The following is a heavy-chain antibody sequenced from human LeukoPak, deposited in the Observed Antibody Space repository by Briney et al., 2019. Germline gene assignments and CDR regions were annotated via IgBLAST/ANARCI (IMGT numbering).Heavy chain of an antibody. CDR3: AKVKRFGEFYFDY. J-gene: IGHJ4*02. V-gene: IGHV3-23*01. D-gene: IGHD3-10*01. CDR2: ISGSGGST. CDR1: GFTFSSYA. Sequence: GGSLRLSSAASGFTFSSYAMSWVRQAPGKGLEWVSAISGSGGSTYYADSVKGRFTISRDNSKNTLYLQMNSLRAEDTAVYYCAKVKRFGEFYFDYWGQGTLVTVSS.